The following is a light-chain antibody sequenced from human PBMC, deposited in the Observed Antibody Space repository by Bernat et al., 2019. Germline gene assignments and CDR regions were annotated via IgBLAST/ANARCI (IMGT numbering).Light chain of an antibody. V-gene: IGLV2-23*01. CDR2: EGS. Sequence: QSALTQPASVSGSPGQSITISCTGTSSDVGTYKFVSWYQQHPGKVPKVMIYEGSKRPSGVSNRFSGSKSGNTASLTISGLRAEDEADYYCCSYAGSSTFYAFGSGTKVTVL. CDR1: SSDVGTYKF. CDR3: CSYAGSSTFYA. J-gene: IGLJ1*01.